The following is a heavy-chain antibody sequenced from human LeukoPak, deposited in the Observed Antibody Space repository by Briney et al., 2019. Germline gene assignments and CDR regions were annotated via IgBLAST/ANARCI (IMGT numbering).Heavy chain of an antibody. CDR1: GFTFGTYS. CDR2: ISGTSSLI. D-gene: IGHD3-3*01. Sequence: GGSLRLSCAASGFTFGTYSMNWVRQAPGKGLEWVSYISGTSSLIYYADSVKGRFTISRDNAKNSLYLQMNSLRDEDTAVYYCVRDQFFSFDYWGQGTLVTVSS. V-gene: IGHV3-48*02. CDR3: VRDQFFSFDY. J-gene: IGHJ4*02.